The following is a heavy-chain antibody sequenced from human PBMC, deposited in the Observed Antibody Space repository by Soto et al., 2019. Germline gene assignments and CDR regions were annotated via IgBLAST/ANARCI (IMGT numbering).Heavy chain of an antibody. V-gene: IGHV3-9*01. Sequence: EVQLVESGGGLVQPGRSLRLSCEASGFTFDDYAMHWVRQAPGKGLEWVSGISWNSGYIAYADSVKGRFTISRDNAKNSLYLLMNSLRAEDTALYYCAKDTCSTTSCYAGYWGQGTLVTVSS. CDR2: ISWNSGYI. J-gene: IGHJ4*02. CDR3: AKDTCSTTSCYAGY. D-gene: IGHD2-2*01. CDR1: GFTFDDYA.